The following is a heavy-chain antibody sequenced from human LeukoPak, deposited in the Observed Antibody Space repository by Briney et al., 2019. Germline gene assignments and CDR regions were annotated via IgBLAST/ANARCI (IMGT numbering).Heavy chain of an antibody. D-gene: IGHD2-2*02. Sequence: PSETLSLTCTVSGGSISSYYWSLIRQPPGKGLEWIGYIYYSGSTNYNPSLKSRVTISVDTSKNQFSLKLSSVTAADTAVYYCARNPGYCSSTSCYSWFDPWGQGTLVTVSS. J-gene: IGHJ5*02. V-gene: IGHV4-59*01. CDR3: ARNPGYCSSTSCYSWFDP. CDR1: GGSISSYY. CDR2: IYYSGST.